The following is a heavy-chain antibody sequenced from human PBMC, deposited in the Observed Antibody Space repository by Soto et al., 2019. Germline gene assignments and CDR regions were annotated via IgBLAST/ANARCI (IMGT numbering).Heavy chain of an antibody. D-gene: IGHD2-2*01. Sequence: GGSLRLSCAASGFTFSSYAMSWVRQAPGKGLEWVSAISGSGGSTYYADSVKGRFTISRDNSKNTLYLQMNSLRAEDTAVYYCAKPESVIAVVPADRNRYFQHWGQGTLVTVSS. CDR1: GFTFSSYA. CDR2: ISGSGGST. CDR3: AKPESVIAVVPADRNRYFQH. V-gene: IGHV3-23*01. J-gene: IGHJ1*01.